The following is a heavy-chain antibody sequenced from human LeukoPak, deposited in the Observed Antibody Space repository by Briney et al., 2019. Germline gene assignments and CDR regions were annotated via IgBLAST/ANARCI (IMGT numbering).Heavy chain of an antibody. D-gene: IGHD6-19*01. CDR2: INTDGTVT. J-gene: IGHJ4*02. V-gene: IGHV3-74*01. Sequence: GGSLRLPCAVSGFTFSKYWMLWVRQAPGKGLESVSRINTDGTVTTYADSVKGRFTVSRDNADNTMFLQMNSVRDEDTAVYYCATKQWLAPPPDSWGQGTPVTVSS. CDR1: GFTFSKYW. CDR3: ATKQWLAPPPDS.